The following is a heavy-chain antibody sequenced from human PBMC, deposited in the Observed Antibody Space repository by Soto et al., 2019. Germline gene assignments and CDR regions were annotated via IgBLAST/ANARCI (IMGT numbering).Heavy chain of an antibody. V-gene: IGHV1-69*06. Sequence: LVKVSCKASGGTFSSYAISWVRQAPGQGLEWMGGIIPIFGTANYAQKFQGRVTITADKSTSTAYMELSSLRSEDTAVYYCAEADIVVVPAATHYYYYGMDVWGQGXTVTVYS. J-gene: IGHJ6*02. CDR3: AEADIVVVPAATHYYYYGMDV. D-gene: IGHD2-2*01. CDR1: GGTFSSYA. CDR2: IIPIFGTA.